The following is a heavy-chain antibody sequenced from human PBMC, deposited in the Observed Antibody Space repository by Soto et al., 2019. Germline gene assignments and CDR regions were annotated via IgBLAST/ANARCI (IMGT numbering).Heavy chain of an antibody. CDR1: GGSFSGSY. J-gene: IGHJ5*02. CDR3: ARQGSGIAAAGTERIS. D-gene: IGHD6-13*01. CDR2: INHSGST. V-gene: IGHV4-34*01. Sequence: PSETLSLTCAVYGGSFSGSYWSWIRQPPGKGLEWIGEINHSGSTNYNPSLKSPVTISVDTSKNQFSLKLSSVTAADTAVYYCARQGSGIAAAGTERISWGQGTLVTVSS.